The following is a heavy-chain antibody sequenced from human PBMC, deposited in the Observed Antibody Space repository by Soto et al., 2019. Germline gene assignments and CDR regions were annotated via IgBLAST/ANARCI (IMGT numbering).Heavy chain of an antibody. CDR2: IVVGSGNT. D-gene: IGHD3-3*01. CDR1: GFTFTSSA. J-gene: IGHJ6*02. V-gene: IGHV1-58*01. Sequence: PGPPVKVSCKASGFTFTSSAVQWVRQARGQRLEWIGWIVVGSGNTNYAQKFQERVTITRDMSTSTAYMELSSLRSEDTAVYYCAAASRITIFGVVIAPPYGMDVWGQGTTVTVYS. CDR3: AAASRITIFGVVIAPPYGMDV.